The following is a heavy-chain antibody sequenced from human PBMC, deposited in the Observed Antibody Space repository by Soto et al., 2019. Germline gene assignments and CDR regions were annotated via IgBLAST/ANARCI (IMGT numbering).Heavy chain of an antibody. J-gene: IGHJ6*02. CDR3: AKDRVGGSGTHPIFFSYYDGMDV. Sequence: GSLRLSCAASGFTFSSYGMHWVRQAPGKGLEWVAVISYDGSNKYYADSVKGRFNISRDNSKNTLYLQMNSLRAEDTAVYYCAKDRVGGSGTHPIFFSYYDGMDVWGQGTMVTVSS. CDR2: ISYDGSNK. CDR1: GFTFSSYG. D-gene: IGHD3-10*01. V-gene: IGHV3-30*18.